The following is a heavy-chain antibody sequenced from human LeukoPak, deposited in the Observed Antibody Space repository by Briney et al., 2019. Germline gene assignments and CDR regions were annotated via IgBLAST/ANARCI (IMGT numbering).Heavy chain of an antibody. D-gene: IGHD5-12*01. CDR2: IDPSASTT. Sequence: GGSLRLSCTASKFYFSTYDMNWVRQVPGKGLEWVSYIDPSASTTYYAGSVQGRFTVSRDNAKNSLYLQMTSLRVEDTAFYYCASAHGGSGYDRPFDYWGQGTLVTVSS. V-gene: IGHV3-48*03. CDR1: KFYFSTYD. J-gene: IGHJ4*02. CDR3: ASAHGGSGYDRPFDY.